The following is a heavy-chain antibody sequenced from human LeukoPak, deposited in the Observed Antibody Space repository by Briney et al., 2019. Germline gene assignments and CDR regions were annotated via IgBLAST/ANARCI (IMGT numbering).Heavy chain of an antibody. CDR2: IIPIFGTA. V-gene: IGHV1-69*05. J-gene: IGHJ6*04. CDR3: ARERGSYGYYYYGMDV. D-gene: IGHD5-18*01. Sequence: SVKVSCKASGGTFSSYAISWVRQAPGQGLEWMGGIIPIFGTANYAQKFQGRVTITTDESTSTAYMELSSLRSEDTAVYYCARERGSYGYYYYGMDVWGKGTTVTVSS. CDR1: GGTFSSYA.